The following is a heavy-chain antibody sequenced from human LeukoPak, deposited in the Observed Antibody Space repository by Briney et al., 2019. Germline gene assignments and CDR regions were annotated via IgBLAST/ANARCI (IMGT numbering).Heavy chain of an antibody. CDR1: GFSLSTSGVG. J-gene: IGHJ4*02. V-gene: IGHV2-5*02. CDR3: AHSQFYYYGSGIYHDY. CDR2: IYWDGDK. D-gene: IGHD3-10*01. Sequence: SGPTLVKPTQTLTLTCTFSGFSLSTSGVGVGWIRQPPGKALEWLALIYWDGDKRYSPSLKSRLIITKDTSKNQVVLTMTNMDPVDTATYYCAHSQFYYYGSGIYHDYWGQGALVTVSS.